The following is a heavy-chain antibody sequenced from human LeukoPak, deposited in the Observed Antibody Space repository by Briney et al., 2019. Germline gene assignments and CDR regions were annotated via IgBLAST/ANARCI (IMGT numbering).Heavy chain of an antibody. D-gene: IGHD3-10*01. CDR3: ARGQSTYYYGSGSYYNARFDP. J-gene: IGHJ5*02. CDR2: INHSGST. CDR1: GGSFSGYY. V-gene: IGHV4-34*01. Sequence: SETLSLTCAVYGGSFSGYYWSWIRQPPGKGLEWIGEINHSGSTNYNPSLKSRVTISVDTSKNQFSLKLSSVTAADTAVYYCARGQSTYYYGSGSYYNARFDPWGQGTLVTVSS.